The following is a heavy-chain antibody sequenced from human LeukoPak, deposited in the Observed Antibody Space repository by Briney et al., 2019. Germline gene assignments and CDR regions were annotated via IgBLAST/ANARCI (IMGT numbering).Heavy chain of an antibody. D-gene: IGHD6-13*01. J-gene: IGHJ4*02. CDR1: GYTFTGYY. CDR2: IDPNGGGT. Sequence: ASVKVSCKASGYTFTGYYMHWVRQAPGQGLEWMGWIDPNGGGTKYAQKFQGRVTMARDTSISTAYMELSRLTSDDTAVYYCARGGGLAVAGTRFDYWGQGTLVTVS. CDR3: ARGGGLAVAGTRFDY. V-gene: IGHV1-2*02.